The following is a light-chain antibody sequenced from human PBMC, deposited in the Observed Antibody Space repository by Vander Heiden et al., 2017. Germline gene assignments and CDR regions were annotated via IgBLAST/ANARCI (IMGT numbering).Light chain of an antibody. Sequence: QSALTHPASVSGSPGPSITISCTGTSSDIGSYDLVSWYQQHPGKAPKLMIYECSKRPSGVSDRFSGSKSGNTASLTISGLQAEDEADYYFCSYAGSRTFVLFGGGTKLTVL. J-gene: IGLJ2*01. V-gene: IGLV2-23*03. CDR2: ECS. CDR1: SSDIGSYDL. CDR3: CSYAGSRTFVL.